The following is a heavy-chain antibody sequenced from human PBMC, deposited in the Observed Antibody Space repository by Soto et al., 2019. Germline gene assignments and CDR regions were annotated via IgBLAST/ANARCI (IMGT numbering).Heavy chain of an antibody. CDR1: GYPFTHYG. CDR3: ARDKSFDRTYYYGIDV. J-gene: IGHJ6*02. CDR2: ISPFNGNT. D-gene: IGHD3-16*01. Sequence: QVQLVQSGGEVKKPGASVRVSCKSSGYPFTHYGITWIRQAPGQGLEWMGWISPFNGNTNYGQTLQGRVTLTTDTSTSTVFMELRSLTSDDTAVYYCARDKSFDRTYYYGIDVWGQGTTVTVSS. V-gene: IGHV1-18*01.